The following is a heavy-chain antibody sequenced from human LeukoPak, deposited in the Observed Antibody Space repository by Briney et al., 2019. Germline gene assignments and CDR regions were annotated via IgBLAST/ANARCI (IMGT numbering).Heavy chain of an antibody. CDR1: GGSISSYY. CDR2: IYTSGDT. CDR3: ARDPFDY. V-gene: IGHV4-4*07. Sequence: PSETLSLTCTVSGGSISSYYWSWIRQPAGKELEWIGRIYTSGDTIYNSSLKSRVTMSVDTSKNQFSLKLSSVTAADTAVYYCARDPFDYWGQGTLVTVSS. J-gene: IGHJ4*02.